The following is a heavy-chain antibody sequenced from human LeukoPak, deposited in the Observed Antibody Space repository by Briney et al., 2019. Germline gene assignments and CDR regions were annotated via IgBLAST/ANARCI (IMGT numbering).Heavy chain of an antibody. Sequence: SETLSLTCTVSGGSISSYYWSWIRQPPGKGLKWIGYIYYSGSTNYNPSLKSRVTISVDTSKNQFSLKLSSVTAADTAVYYCAREHYDILTGYLAWFDPWGQGTLVTVSS. CDR1: GGSISSYY. CDR3: AREHYDILTGYLAWFDP. V-gene: IGHV4-59*01. CDR2: IYYSGST. D-gene: IGHD3-9*01. J-gene: IGHJ5*02.